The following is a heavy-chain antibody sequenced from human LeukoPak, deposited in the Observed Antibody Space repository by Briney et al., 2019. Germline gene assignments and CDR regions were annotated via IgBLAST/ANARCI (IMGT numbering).Heavy chain of an antibody. CDR3: ARFDRSGYVWYFDY. CDR1: GGSISSGGYY. D-gene: IGHD3-22*01. CDR2: IYYSGST. J-gene: IGHJ4*02. V-gene: IGHV4-31*03. Sequence: PSQTLSLTCTVSGGSISSGGYYWSWIRQHPGKGLEWIGYIYYSGSTYYNPSLKSRVTISLDTSKNQFSLKMSSVTAADTAVYYCARFDRSGYVWYFDYWGQGTLVTVS.